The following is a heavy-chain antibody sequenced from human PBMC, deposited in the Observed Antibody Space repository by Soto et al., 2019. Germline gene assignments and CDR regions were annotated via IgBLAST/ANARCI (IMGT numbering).Heavy chain of an antibody. J-gene: IGHJ4*02. D-gene: IGHD1-1*01. Sequence: QVQLVQSGAEVKKSGASVKVSCKASGYTFTGHYIHWVRQAPGQGPEWMGEIGPNSGDTKYAQKFQGRVTMTRDTSITTVYMELSNLSPDDTAVYYCVRGRSGELVVFYWGQGTLVTVYS. V-gene: IGHV1-2*02. CDR1: GYTFTGHY. CDR2: IGPNSGDT. CDR3: VRGRSGELVVFY.